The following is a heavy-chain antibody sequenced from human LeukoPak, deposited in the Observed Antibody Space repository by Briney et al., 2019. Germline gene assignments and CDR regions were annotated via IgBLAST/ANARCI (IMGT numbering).Heavy chain of an antibody. CDR3: ASRPTVTTLNFDS. CDR1: GDSLNTNTW. CDR2: IYHSGSS. Sequence: SETLSLTCAVSGDSLNTNTWWSWVRQPPGKGLEWIGEIYHSGSSYYNPSLKSRVTISLDKSKSQFSLILRSMTAADTAVYYCASRPTVTTLNFDSWGQGTLVTVSS. V-gene: IGHV4-4*02. D-gene: IGHD4-17*01. J-gene: IGHJ4*02.